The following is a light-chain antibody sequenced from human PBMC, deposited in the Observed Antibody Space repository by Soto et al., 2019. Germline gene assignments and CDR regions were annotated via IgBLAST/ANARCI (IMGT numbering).Light chain of an antibody. CDR1: SSDVGGYNY. J-gene: IGLJ2*01. V-gene: IGLV2-14*03. CDR3: SSYTRSSVVV. CDR2: DVT. Sequence: QSVLTQPASVSGSPGQSITISCTGTSSDVGGYNYVSWYQHLPGKAPKLMIYDVTHRPAGVSVRFSGSKSANTASLTISGLQAEDEADYYCSSYTRSSVVVFGGGTKLTVL.